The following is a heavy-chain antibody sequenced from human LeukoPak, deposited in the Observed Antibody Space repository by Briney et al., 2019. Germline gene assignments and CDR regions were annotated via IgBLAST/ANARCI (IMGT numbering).Heavy chain of an antibody. D-gene: IGHD5-24*01. J-gene: IGHJ4*02. CDR1: GFIVSTKY. Sequence: PGGSLRLSCAASGFIVSTKYMSWVRQAPGKGLEWVSVIYSDGSTSYADSVKGRFTISRDNSKNMLYLQMNSLRAEDTAAYYCVRDDGYSPYDYWGQGTLVTVSS. V-gene: IGHV3-53*01. CDR3: VRDDGYSPYDY. CDR2: IYSDGST.